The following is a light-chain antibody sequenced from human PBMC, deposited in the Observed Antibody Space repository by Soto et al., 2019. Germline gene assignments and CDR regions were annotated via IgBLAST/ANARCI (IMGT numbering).Light chain of an antibody. CDR3: CSYAGSSILGV. CDR1: SSDVGSYNL. Sequence: QSALTQPASVSGSPGQSITISCTGTSSDVGSYNLVSWYQQHPGKAPKLMIYEGSKRPSGVSNRFSGSKSGNTASLTISGFQVEDEADYYCCSYAGSSILGVFGTGTKVTVL. CDR2: EGS. V-gene: IGLV2-23*01. J-gene: IGLJ1*01.